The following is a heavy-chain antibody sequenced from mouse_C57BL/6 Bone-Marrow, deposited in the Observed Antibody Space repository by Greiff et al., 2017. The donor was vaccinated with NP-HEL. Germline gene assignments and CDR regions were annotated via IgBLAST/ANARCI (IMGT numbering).Heavy chain of an antibody. J-gene: IGHJ4*01. CDR2: IYPGSGNT. CDR3: ARHGSSYYYAMDY. Sequence: VQLQQSGAELVRPGASVKLSCKASGYTFTDYYINWVKQRPGQGLEWIARIYPGSGNTYYNEKFKGKATLTAEKSSSTAYMQLSSLTSEDSAVYFGARHGSSYYYAMDYWGQGTSVTVSS. V-gene: IGHV1-76*01. D-gene: IGHD1-1*01. CDR1: GYTFTDYY.